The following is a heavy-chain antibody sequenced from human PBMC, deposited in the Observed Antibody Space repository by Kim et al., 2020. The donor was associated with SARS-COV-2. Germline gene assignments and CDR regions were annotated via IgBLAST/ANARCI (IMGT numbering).Heavy chain of an antibody. J-gene: IGHJ6*02. CDR3: ARYYDLYGMDV. Sequence: ASVKVSCKASGYTFTNYAINWVRQAPGQGPEWMGWINTNTGNPTYAQGFTGRFVFSLDTSVSTAYLQISSPKAEDTAVYYCARYYDLYGMDVWGQGTTVIVSS. D-gene: IGHD3-3*01. V-gene: IGHV7-4-1*02. CDR1: GYTFTNYA. CDR2: INTNTGNP.